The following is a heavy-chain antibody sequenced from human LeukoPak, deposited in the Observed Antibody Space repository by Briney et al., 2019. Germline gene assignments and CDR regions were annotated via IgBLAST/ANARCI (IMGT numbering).Heavy chain of an antibody. Sequence: SETLSLTCTVSGGSISSGDYYWSWIRQPPGKGLEWIGYIYCSGSTYYNPSLKSRVTISVDTSKNQFSLKLSSVTAADTAVYYCARGHQETFNWFDPWGQGTLVTVSS. CDR3: ARGHQETFNWFDP. CDR2: IYCSGST. V-gene: IGHV4-30-4*01. J-gene: IGHJ5*02. CDR1: GGSISSGDYY.